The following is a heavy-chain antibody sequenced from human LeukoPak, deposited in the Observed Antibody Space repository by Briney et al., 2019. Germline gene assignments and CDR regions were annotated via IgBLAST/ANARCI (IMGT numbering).Heavy chain of an antibody. CDR3: AKDPGYYGSGSYYNLNY. V-gene: IGHV3-30*02. CDR1: GFTFSSYG. Sequence: AGGSLRLSCAASGFTFSSYGMHWVRQAPGKGLEWVAFIRYDGSNKYYADSVKGRFTISRDNSKNTLYLQMNSLRAEDTAVYYCAKDPGYYGSGSYYNLNYWGQGTLVTVSS. D-gene: IGHD3-10*01. J-gene: IGHJ4*02. CDR2: IRYDGSNK.